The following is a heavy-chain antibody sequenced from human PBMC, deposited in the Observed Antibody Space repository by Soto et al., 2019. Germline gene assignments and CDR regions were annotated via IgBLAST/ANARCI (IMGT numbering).Heavy chain of an antibody. CDR3: ARSSGSSWMFYWFDP. Sequence: QVQLVQSGAEVKKPGTSVKVSCKAAGYTFTSYAISWVRQAPGQGLEWMGWISAYNGNTNYAQKLQGRVTMTTDTSTSTAYMELRSLRSDDTAVYYCARSSGSSWMFYWFDPWGQGTLVTVSS. J-gene: IGHJ5*02. V-gene: IGHV1-18*01. CDR2: ISAYNGNT. D-gene: IGHD6-13*01. CDR1: GYTFTSYA.